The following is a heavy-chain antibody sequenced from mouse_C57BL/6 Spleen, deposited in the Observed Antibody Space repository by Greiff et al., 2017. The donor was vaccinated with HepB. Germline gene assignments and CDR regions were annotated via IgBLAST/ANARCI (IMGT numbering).Heavy chain of an antibody. Sequence: EVQVVESGGGLVKPGGSLKLSCAASGFTFSDYGMHWVRQAPEKGLEWVAYISSGSSTIYYADTVKGRFTISRDNAKNTLFLQMTSLRSEDTAMYYCAREDYYYGSLFDYWGQGTTLTVSS. CDR2: ISSGSSTI. CDR1: GFTFSDYG. V-gene: IGHV5-17*01. CDR3: AREDYYYGSLFDY. D-gene: IGHD1-1*01. J-gene: IGHJ2*01.